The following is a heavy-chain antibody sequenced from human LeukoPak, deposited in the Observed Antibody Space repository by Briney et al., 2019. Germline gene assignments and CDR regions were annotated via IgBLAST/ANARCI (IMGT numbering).Heavy chain of an antibody. CDR3: ARDQGLGTDAFDI. D-gene: IGHD3/OR15-3a*01. V-gene: IGHV4-31*03. J-gene: IGHJ3*02. Sequence: PSETLSLTCTVSGGSISSGGYYWSWIRQHPGKGLEWIGYIYYSGSTYYNPSLKSRVTISVDTSKNQFSLKQSSVTAADTAVYYCARDQGLGTDAFDIWGQGTMVTVSS. CDR1: GGSISSGGYY. CDR2: IYYSGST.